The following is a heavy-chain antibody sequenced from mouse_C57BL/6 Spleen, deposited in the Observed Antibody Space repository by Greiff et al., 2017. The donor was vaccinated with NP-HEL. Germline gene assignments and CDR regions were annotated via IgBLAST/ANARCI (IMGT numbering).Heavy chain of an antibody. CDR1: GFTFSDYY. CDR3: ARDPSDGYYAMDY. V-gene: IGHV5-16*01. Sequence: EVKLVESEGGLVQPGSSMKLSCTASGFTFSDYYMAWVRQVPEKGLEWVANINYDGSSTYYLDSLKSRFIISRDNAKNILYLQMSSLKSEDTATYYCARDPSDGYYAMDYWGQGTSVTVSS. J-gene: IGHJ4*01. CDR2: INYDGSST. D-gene: IGHD2-3*01.